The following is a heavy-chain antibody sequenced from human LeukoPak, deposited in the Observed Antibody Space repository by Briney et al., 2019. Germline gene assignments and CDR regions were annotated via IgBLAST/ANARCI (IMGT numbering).Heavy chain of an antibody. CDR3: VRSPYSSGWFFDY. J-gene: IGHJ4*02. D-gene: IGHD6-19*01. CDR2: ISYDGSNK. Sequence: PGRSLRLSCAASGFTFSSYAMHWVRQAPGKGLEWVAVISYDGSNKYYADSVKGRFTISRDNSKNTLYLQMNSLRAEDTAVYYCVRSPYSSGWFFDYWGQGTLVTVSS. CDR1: GFTFSSYA. V-gene: IGHV3-30-3*01.